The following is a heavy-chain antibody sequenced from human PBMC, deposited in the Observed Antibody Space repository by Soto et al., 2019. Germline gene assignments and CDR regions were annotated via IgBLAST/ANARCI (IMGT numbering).Heavy chain of an antibody. CDR2: IYWDDDK. CDR3: AHREAHDYGYGMDV. CDR1: GFSLSTSGVG. Sequence: QITLKESGPTLVKPTQTLTLTCTFSGFSLSTSGVGVGWIRQPPGKALEWLALIYWDDDKRYSPSLKSRLTITKNTSKNQVVLTMSNMDPVDTATYYCAHREAHDYGYGMDVWGQGTTVTVSS. D-gene: IGHD4-17*01. V-gene: IGHV2-5*02. J-gene: IGHJ6*02.